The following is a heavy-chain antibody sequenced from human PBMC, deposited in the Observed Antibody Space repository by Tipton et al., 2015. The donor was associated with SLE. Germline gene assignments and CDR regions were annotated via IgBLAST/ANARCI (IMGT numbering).Heavy chain of an antibody. CDR3: ARTEQGTGSYYRLVFEI. J-gene: IGHJ4*02. CDR1: GGSISSKNYY. Sequence: TLSLTCTVSGGSISSKNYYWGWIRQPPGKGLEWIGSIHYSGSTYDNPSFKSRVTISVDTSKNQFSLTLSSVTAADTAVYYCARTEQGTGSYYRLVFEIWGQGTLVTVSS. D-gene: IGHD3-10*01. V-gene: IGHV4-39*07. CDR2: IHYSGST.